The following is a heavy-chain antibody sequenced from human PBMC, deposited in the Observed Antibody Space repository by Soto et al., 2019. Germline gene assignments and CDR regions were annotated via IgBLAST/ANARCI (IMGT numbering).Heavy chain of an antibody. Sequence: QTLSLTCAISGDSVSSNSAAWNWIRQSPSRGLEWLGRTYYSSKWYNDYAVSVKSRITINPDTSKNQFSLQLNSVTPEDTAVYYCARDMYSSSSNYYYYYMDVWGKGTTVTVSS. CDR1: GDSVSSNSAA. CDR3: ARDMYSSSSNYYYYYMDV. V-gene: IGHV6-1*01. J-gene: IGHJ6*03. D-gene: IGHD6-6*01. CDR2: TYYSSKWYN.